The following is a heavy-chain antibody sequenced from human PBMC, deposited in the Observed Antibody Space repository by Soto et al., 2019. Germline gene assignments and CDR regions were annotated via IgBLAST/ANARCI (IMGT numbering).Heavy chain of an antibody. Sequence: SETLSLTCSASGASVSSGSHYWSWIRQSPGKGLEWIGFIYYSGSTNYNPSLKSRATISVDTSKNQFSLKVSSVTAADTAVYFCARDTIGYSSSHLFDQWGKGTLVTVS. D-gene: IGHD6-6*01. CDR1: GASVSSGSHY. CDR3: ARDTIGYSSSHLFDQ. CDR2: IYYSGST. J-gene: IGHJ4*02. V-gene: IGHV4-61*01.